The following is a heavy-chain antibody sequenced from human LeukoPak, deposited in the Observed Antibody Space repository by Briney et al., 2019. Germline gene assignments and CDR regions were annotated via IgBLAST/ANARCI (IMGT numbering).Heavy chain of an antibody. CDR2: ISSNGGST. V-gene: IGHV3-64D*06. J-gene: IGHJ3*02. CDR1: GFTFSIYA. CDR3: VKAGGYCSGGSCYPTPDDAFDI. Sequence: GGSLRLSCAASGFTFSIYAIHWVRQAPGKGLEHVSAISSNGGSTYYADSVKGRFTISRDNSKNTLYLQMSSLRAEDTAVYYCVKAGGYCSGGSCYPTPDDAFDIWGQGTMVTVSS. D-gene: IGHD2-15*01.